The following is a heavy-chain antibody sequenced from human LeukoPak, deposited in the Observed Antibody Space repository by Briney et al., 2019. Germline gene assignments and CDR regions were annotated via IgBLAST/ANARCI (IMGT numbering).Heavy chain of an antibody. Sequence: SETLSLTCTVSGGSISSYYWSWIRQPPGKGLEWIGYIYYSGSTNYNPSLKSRVTISVDTSKNQFSLKLSSVTAADTAVYYCARFRSIAVAGTGNWFDPWGQGTLVTVSS. CDR1: GGSISSYY. D-gene: IGHD6-19*01. V-gene: IGHV4-59*01. J-gene: IGHJ5*02. CDR2: IYYSGST. CDR3: ARFRSIAVAGTGNWFDP.